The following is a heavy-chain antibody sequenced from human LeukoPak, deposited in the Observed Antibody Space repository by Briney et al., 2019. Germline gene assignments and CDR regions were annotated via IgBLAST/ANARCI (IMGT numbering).Heavy chain of an antibody. CDR1: GGSISGSSYF. CDR2: VYYGGST. J-gene: IGHJ4*02. V-gene: IGHV4-39*01. CDR3: ARHRVLGIAAAPYYFDS. D-gene: IGHD6-13*01. Sequence: NPSETLSLTCTVSGGSISGSSYFWGWIRQPPGKGLEWIGSVYYGGSTYYNPSLKSRVTISVDTSKNQFSLKLRSVTAADTALYYCARHRVLGIAAAPYYFDSWGQGTLSPSPQ.